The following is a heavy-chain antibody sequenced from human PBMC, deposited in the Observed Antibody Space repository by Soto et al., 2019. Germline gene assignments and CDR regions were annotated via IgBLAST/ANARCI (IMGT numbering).Heavy chain of an antibody. CDR3: ASRGIAAAGTDY. V-gene: IGHV4-4*02. J-gene: IGHJ4*02. D-gene: IGHD6-13*01. CDR2: IHHSGNT. Sequence: QVQLQESGPGLVKPSGTLSLTCAVSGGSISSSNWWNWVRQPPGKGLEWIGEIHHSGNTNYNPSPQSRVTIPVDKSKNQFSLQLSSVTAADTAVYYCASRGIAAAGTDYWGQGTLVTVSS. CDR1: GGSISSSNW.